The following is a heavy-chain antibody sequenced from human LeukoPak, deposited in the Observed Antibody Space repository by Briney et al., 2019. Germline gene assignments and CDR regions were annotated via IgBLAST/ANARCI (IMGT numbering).Heavy chain of an antibody. Sequence: INPSGGSTSYAQKFHGRVTMTRDTSTSTVYMELSSLRSEDTAVYYCARGGWLLLRWDFDYWGQGTLVTVSS. D-gene: IGHD3-22*01. CDR3: ARGGWLLLRWDFDY. V-gene: IGHV1-46*01. J-gene: IGHJ4*02. CDR2: INPSGGST.